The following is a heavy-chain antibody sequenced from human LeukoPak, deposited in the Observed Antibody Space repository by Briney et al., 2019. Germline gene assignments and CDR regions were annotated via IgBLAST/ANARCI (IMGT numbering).Heavy chain of an antibody. CDR2: IYPSGST. J-gene: IGHJ4*02. V-gene: IGHV4-4*07. CDR3: ARENSGSYREFDY. Sequence: SETLSLTCTVSGGSISSYYWTWIRQPAGKGLEWIGRIYPSGSTNYNPSLKSRVTMSVDTCKNQFSMKLSSVTAADTAVYYCARENSGSYREFDYWGQGTLVTVSS. CDR1: GGSISSYY. D-gene: IGHD1-26*01.